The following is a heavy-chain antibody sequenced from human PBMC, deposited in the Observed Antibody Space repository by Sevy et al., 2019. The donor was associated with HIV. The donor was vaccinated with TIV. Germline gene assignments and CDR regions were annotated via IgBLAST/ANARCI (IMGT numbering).Heavy chain of an antibody. CDR3: ARGPYYYGSGSYSPWGYYGMDV. Sequence: SETLSLTCTVSGGSISSYYWSWIRQPPGKGLEWIGYIYYSGSTNYNPSLKSRVTISVDTSKNQFSLKLSSVTAADTAVDYCARGPYYYGSGSYSPWGYYGMDVWGQGTTVTVSS. CDR1: GGSISSYY. V-gene: IGHV4-59*01. CDR2: IYYSGST. D-gene: IGHD3-10*01. J-gene: IGHJ6*02.